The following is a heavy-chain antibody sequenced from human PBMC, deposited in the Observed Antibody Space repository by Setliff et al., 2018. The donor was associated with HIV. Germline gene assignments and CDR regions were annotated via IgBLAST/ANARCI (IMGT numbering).Heavy chain of an antibody. CDR3: AREKGRYFDWSHTRDAFDI. CDR2: RSTTGST. D-gene: IGHD3-9*01. J-gene: IGHJ3*02. V-gene: IGHV4-4*09. Sequence: PSETLSLTCTVSGGSISSYFWSWIRQSPGKGLEWIGFRSTTGSTNYNPSLRSRVTISVDTSKNQFSLRLTSVTAADTAVYYCAREKGRYFDWSHTRDAFDIWGQGTMVTVSS. CDR1: GGSISSYF.